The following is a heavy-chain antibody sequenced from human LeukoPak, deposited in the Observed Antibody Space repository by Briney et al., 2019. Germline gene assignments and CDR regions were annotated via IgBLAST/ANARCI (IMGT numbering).Heavy chain of an antibody. CDR2: INHSGST. D-gene: IGHD6-19*01. Sequence: SETLSLTCAVYGGSFSGYYWSWIRQPPGKGLEWIGEINHSGSTNYNPFLKSRVTISVDTSKNQFSLKLSSVTAADTAVYYCARGDSSGWYPYYFDYWGQGTLVTVSS. CDR3: ARGDSSGWYPYYFDY. V-gene: IGHV4-34*01. J-gene: IGHJ4*02. CDR1: GGSFSGYY.